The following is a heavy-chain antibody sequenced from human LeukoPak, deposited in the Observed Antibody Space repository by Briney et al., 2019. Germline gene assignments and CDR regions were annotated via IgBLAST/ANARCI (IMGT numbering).Heavy chain of an antibody. V-gene: IGHV4-4*07. D-gene: IGHD1-1*01. CDR2: IYTSGST. J-gene: IGHJ2*01. CDR1: GGSISSYY. CDR3: ARDRRTSWRNVDL. Sequence: PSETLSLTCTVSGGSISSYYWSWIRQPAGKGLEWIGRIYTSGSTNYNPSLKSRVTMSVDTSKNQFSLKLSSVTAADTPVYYCARDRRTSWRNVDLRARGTLVTVSS.